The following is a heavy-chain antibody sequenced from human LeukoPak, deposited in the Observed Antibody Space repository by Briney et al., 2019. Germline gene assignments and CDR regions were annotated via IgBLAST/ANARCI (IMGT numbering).Heavy chain of an antibody. CDR1: GFSFGTYA. CDR2: VSGSGGNT. CDR3: TKGGVVSAFGY. Sequence: GGSLRLSCAASGFSFGTYAMTWGRQAPGKGLECVSTVSGSGGNTYYTDSVKGRFTISRDNSKNTLSLQMSSLRAEDTALYYCTKGGVVSAFGYWGQGVLVTVSS. J-gene: IGHJ4*02. V-gene: IGHV3-23*01. D-gene: IGHD3-22*01.